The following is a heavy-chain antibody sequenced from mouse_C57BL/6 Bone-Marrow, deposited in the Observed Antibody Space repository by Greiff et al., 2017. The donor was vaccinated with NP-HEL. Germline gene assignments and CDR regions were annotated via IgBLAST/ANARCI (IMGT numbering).Heavy chain of an antibody. CDR1: GYSFTGYF. CDR3: ARAGGYDEDAY. Sequence: EVQLQESGPELVKPGDSVKISCKASGYSFTGYFMNWVMQSHGKSLEWIGRINPYNGDTFYNQKFKGKATLTVDKSSSTAHMELRSLTSEDSAVYYCARAGGYDEDAYWGQGTLVTVSA. D-gene: IGHD2-2*01. CDR2: INPYNGDT. J-gene: IGHJ3*01. V-gene: IGHV1-20*01.